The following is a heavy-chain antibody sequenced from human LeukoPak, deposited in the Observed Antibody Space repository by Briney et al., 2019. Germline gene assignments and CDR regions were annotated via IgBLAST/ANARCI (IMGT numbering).Heavy chain of an antibody. CDR2: IYHSGST. CDR3: AGDVHPQDEPLYGNWFDP. CDR1: GGSISSSNW. D-gene: IGHD2-2*02. J-gene: IGHJ5*02. Sequence: PSETLSLTCAVSGGSISSSNWWSWVRQPPGKGLEWIGEIYHSGSTNYNPSLKSRVTMSVDKSKSQLSLKLTSVTAADTAVYYCAGDVHPQDEPLYGNWFDPWGQGTLVTVSS. V-gene: IGHV4-4*02.